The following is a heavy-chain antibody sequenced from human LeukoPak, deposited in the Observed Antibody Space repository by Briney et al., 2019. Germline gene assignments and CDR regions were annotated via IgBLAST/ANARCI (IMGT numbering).Heavy chain of an antibody. CDR1: GGSISSYY. V-gene: IGHV4-59*01. CDR3: ARDYYETSGYSLGIDY. CDR2: IYYGGST. J-gene: IGHJ4*02. Sequence: PSETLSLTCTVSGGSISSYYWSWIRQPPGKGLEWIGYIYYGGSTNYNPSLQSRVTISVDTSKNQFSLKLSSVTAADTAVYYCARDYYETSGYSLGIDYWGQGTLVTVSS. D-gene: IGHD3-22*01.